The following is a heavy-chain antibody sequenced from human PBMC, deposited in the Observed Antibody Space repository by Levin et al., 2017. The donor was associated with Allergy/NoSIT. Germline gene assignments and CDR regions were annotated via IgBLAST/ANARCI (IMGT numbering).Heavy chain of an antibody. V-gene: IGHV1-2*02. CDR1: GYTFTGYY. CDR3: ARGDYGDYFPSGGMDV. CDR2: INPNSGGT. D-gene: IGHD4-17*01. J-gene: IGHJ6*02. Sequence: GASVKVSCKASGYTFTGYYMHWVRQAPGQGLEWMGWINPNSGGTNYAQKFQGRVTMTRDTSISTAYMELSRLRSDDTAVYYCARGDYGDYFPSGGMDVWGQGTTVTVSS.